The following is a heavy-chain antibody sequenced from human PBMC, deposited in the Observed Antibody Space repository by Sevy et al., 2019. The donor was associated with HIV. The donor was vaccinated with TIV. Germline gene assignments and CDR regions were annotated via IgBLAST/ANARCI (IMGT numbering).Heavy chain of an antibody. D-gene: IGHD3-22*01. CDR3: AIEDYDSSGYYSPLDY. J-gene: IGHJ4*02. CDR1: GFTFSSYA. CDR2: ISNDGSNK. Sequence: GGSLRLSCAASGFTFSSYAMHWVRQAPGKGLEWVAVISNDGSNKYYGDSVKGQFTISRDNSKTTTYLQMDSLRAEDTAVDYCAIEDYDSSGYYSPLDYWGQGTLVTVSS. V-gene: IGHV3-30-3*01.